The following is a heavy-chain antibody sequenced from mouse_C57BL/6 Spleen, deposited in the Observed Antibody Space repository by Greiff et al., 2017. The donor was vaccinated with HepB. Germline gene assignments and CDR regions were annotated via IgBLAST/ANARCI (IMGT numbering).Heavy chain of an antibody. CDR1: GYAFSSYW. D-gene: IGHD1-1*01. V-gene: IGHV1-80*01. J-gene: IGHJ1*03. Sequence: VQLQQSGAELVKPGASVKISCKASGYAFSSYWMNWVKQRPGKGLERIGQIYPGDGETNYNGKFKGKATLTADKSSSTAYMQLSSLTSEDSAVYFCARSGSSWYFDVWGTGTTVTVSS. CDR3: ARSGSSWYFDV. CDR2: IYPGDGET.